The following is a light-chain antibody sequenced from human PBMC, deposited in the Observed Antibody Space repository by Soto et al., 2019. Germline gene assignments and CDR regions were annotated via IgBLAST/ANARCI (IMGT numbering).Light chain of an antibody. CDR3: SSYAGNNNVV. CDR1: SSDVGAYDF. V-gene: IGLV2-8*01. J-gene: IGLJ2*01. Sequence: QSALTQPPSASGSPGQSVTISCTGTSSDVGAYDFVSWYQQYPGKAPKLMIYVVSERPSGVPDRFSGSKSGNTASLTVSGLQAEDEAVYYCSSYAGNNNVVFGGGTKLTVL. CDR2: VVS.